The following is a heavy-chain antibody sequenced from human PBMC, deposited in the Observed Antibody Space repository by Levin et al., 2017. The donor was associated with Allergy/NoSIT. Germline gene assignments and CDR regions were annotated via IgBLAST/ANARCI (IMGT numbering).Heavy chain of an antibody. V-gene: IGHV5-51*01. CDR1: GYSFTTYW. J-gene: IGHJ3*01. D-gene: IGHD4-11*01. CDR2: IYPGDSDT. CDR3: ARAFTVTTAFDF. Sequence: GGSLRLSCKGSGYSFTTYWIGWVRQMPGKGLEWMGIIYPGDSDTRYSPSFQGQVTISADKSITTAYLQWSSLKASDTAMYYCARAFTVTTAFDFWGQGTMVTVSS.